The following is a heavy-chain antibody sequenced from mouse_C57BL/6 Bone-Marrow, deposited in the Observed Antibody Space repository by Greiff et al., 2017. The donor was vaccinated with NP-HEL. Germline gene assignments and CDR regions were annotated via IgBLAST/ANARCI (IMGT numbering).Heavy chain of an antibody. CDR1: GYTFTSYW. J-gene: IGHJ2*01. CDR2: IDPSDSYT. CDR3: AGGNYDDY. Sequence: VQLQQPGAKLVRPGTSVKLSCKASGYTFTSYWMHWVKQRPGQGLEWIGVIDPSDSYTNYNQKFKGKATLTVDTSSSTAYMQLSSLTSEDSAVYYCAGGNYDDYWGQGTTLTVSS. V-gene: IGHV1-59*01.